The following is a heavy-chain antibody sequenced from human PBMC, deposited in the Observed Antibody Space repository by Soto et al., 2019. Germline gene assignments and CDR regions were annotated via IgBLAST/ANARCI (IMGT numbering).Heavy chain of an antibody. CDR3: ARNVGSSGSSRWFDT. D-gene: IGHD3-10*01. J-gene: IGHJ5*02. CDR1: GFTLSNYG. CDR2: IWYDGTAT. Sequence: QVQLVESGGGVVQPGRSLTLSCVASGFTLSNYGMHWVRQAPGKGLEWVAVIWYDGTATYSVDSVKGRFSISRDNAMNELFLQLSSLRAEDTAVYYCARNVGSSGSSRWFDTWGQGTLVTVSS. V-gene: IGHV3-33*01.